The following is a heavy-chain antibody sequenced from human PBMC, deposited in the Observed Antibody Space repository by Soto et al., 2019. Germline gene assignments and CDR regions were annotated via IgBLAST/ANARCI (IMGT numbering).Heavy chain of an antibody. CDR1: GFTFDDYA. J-gene: IGHJ1*01. CDR3: AKDISDSSGYYEGYFQH. Sequence: SLRLSCAASGFTFDDYAMHWVRQAPGKGLEWVSGISWSSGSIGYADSVKGRFTISRDNAKNSLYLQMNSLRAEDTALYYCAKDISDSSGYYEGYFQHWGQGTLVTVSS. CDR2: ISWSSGSI. D-gene: IGHD3-22*01. V-gene: IGHV3-9*01.